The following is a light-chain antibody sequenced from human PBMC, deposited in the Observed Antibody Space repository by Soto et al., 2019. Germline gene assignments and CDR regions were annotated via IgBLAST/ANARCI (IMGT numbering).Light chain of an antibody. CDR1: QSVSSD. Sequence: VVTQSPATLSLSPGESATLSCRGSQSVSSDLAWYQQKPRQAPRLLIYGASTSATGSPARFSGSGSRTEFTLTISSLQSEDFAVYYCQQYNNWPPLTFGGGTKVDIK. CDR2: GAS. V-gene: IGKV3-15*01. J-gene: IGKJ4*01. CDR3: QQYNNWPPLT.